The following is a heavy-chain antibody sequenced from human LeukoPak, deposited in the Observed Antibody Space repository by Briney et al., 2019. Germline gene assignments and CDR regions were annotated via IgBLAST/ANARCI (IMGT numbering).Heavy chain of an antibody. CDR2: INPSGGST. D-gene: IGHD4-17*01. Sequence: ASVKVSCKASGYTFIRYYMHWVRQAPGQGLEWMGIINPSGGSTSYAQKFQGRVTMTRDTSTSTVYMKLSRLRSEDTAVYYCARGGYGDRIDYWGQGTLVSVSS. V-gene: IGHV1-46*01. J-gene: IGHJ4*02. CDR1: GYTFIRYY. CDR3: ARGGYGDRIDY.